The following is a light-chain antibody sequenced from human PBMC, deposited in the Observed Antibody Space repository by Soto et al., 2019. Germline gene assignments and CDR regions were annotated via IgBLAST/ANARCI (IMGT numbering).Light chain of an antibody. Sequence: EIVVTQSPGTLSLSPGERATISFRASERVANYLAWYQKKPGQAPRLLIYVASSRATGIPDRFSGSGSGTDLTLTISRLEQEDWAVYYCQRYGSSWTFGQGTKVDIK. V-gene: IGKV3-20*01. CDR1: ERVANY. CDR3: QRYGSSWT. CDR2: VAS. J-gene: IGKJ1*01.